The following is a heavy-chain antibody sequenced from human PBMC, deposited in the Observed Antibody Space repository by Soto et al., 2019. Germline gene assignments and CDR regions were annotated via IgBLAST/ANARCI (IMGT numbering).Heavy chain of an antibody. D-gene: IGHD2-2*01. V-gene: IGHV3-15*01. CDR3: TTVTNDCSTTSCYSDYYDY. CDR2: IRSKTDGGTT. CDR1: GFSFINAW. J-gene: IGHJ4*02. Sequence: EVQLVESGGGLVKPGGSLRLSCAASGFSFINAWLSWVRQAPGKGLELVGRIRSKTDGGTTDYAAPVKGRFTISRDDSKDTLDLQMNSLKTDDTALYFCTTVTNDCSTTSCYSDYYDYWGQGTLVTVSS.